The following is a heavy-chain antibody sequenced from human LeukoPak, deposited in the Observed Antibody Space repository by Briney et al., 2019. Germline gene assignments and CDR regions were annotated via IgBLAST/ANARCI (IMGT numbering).Heavy chain of an antibody. V-gene: IGHV3-23*01. Sequence: GGSLRLSCAASGFTFSNYAMSWVRQAPGRGLEWVSAISGSGDYTNYADSVKGRFTISRDNSKNTLYLQMNSLRAEDTAVYYCAKDRASGSGSYSYRGFDYWGQGTLVTVSS. CDR2: ISGSGDYT. CDR3: AKDRASGSGSYSYRGFDY. J-gene: IGHJ4*02. CDR1: GFTFSNYA. D-gene: IGHD6-19*01.